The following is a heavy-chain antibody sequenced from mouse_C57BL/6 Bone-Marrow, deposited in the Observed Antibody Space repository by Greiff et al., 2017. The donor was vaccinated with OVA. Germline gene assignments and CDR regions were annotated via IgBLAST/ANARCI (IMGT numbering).Heavy chain of an antibody. CDR1: GFTFSDYG. CDR3: ASRDYGSSYWYFDV. J-gene: IGHJ1*03. CDR2: ISNLAYSI. D-gene: IGHD1-1*01. Sequence: EVKLMESGGGLVQPGGSLKLSCAASGFTFSDYGMAWVRQAPRKGPEWVAFISNLAYSIYYADTVTGRFTISRENAKNTLYLEMSSLRSEDTAMYYCASRDYGSSYWYFDVWGTGTTVTVSS. V-gene: IGHV5-15*01.